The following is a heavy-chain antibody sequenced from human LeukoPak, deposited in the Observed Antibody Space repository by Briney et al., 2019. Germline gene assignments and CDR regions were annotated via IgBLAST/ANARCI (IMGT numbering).Heavy chain of an antibody. CDR3: ARVYGSGSYYNGYYYYMDV. V-gene: IGHV3-7*01. D-gene: IGHD3-10*01. CDR2: IKQDGSEK. J-gene: IGHJ6*03. CDR1: GFTFSNYW. Sequence: GGSLRLSCAASGFTFSNYWMTWVRQAPGKGLEWVADIKQDGSEKYYLDSMRGRLSISRDNAKNSLYLQMNSLRAEDTAVYYCARVYGSGSYYNGYYYYMDVWGKGTTVTISS.